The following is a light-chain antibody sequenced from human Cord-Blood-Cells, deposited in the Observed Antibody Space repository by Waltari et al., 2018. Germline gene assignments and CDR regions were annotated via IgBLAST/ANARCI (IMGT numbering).Light chain of an antibody. Sequence: DIQMTPSPSSLSESVGDRVTITCRASQSISSYLNWYQQKPGKAPKLLIYAASSLQSGVPSRFSGSGSGTDFTLTISSLQPEDFATYYCQQSYSTPFTFGPGTKVDIK. CDR3: QQSYSTPFT. CDR1: QSISSY. V-gene: IGKV1-39*01. J-gene: IGKJ3*01. CDR2: AAS.